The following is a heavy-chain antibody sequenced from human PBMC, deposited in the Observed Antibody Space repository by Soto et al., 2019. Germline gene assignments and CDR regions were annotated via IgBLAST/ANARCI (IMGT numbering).Heavy chain of an antibody. CDR1: GFTFSSYW. D-gene: IGHD2-21*02. CDR3: ARGVGVVVTQELNYYYYGMDV. V-gene: IGHV3-74*01. CDR2: INSDGSST. J-gene: IGHJ6*02. Sequence: EVQLVESGGGLVQPGGSLRLSCAASGFTFSSYWMHWVRQAPGKGLVWVSRINSDGSSTSYADSVRGRFTISRDNAKNTLYLQMNSLRAEDTAVYYCARGVGVVVTQELNYYYYGMDVWGQGTTVTVSS.